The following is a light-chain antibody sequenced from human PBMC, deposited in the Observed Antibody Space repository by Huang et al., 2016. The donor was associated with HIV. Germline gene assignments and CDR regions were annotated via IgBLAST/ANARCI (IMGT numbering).Light chain of an antibody. V-gene: IGKV4-1*01. CDR3: QQYYTSPWT. Sequence: DIVMTQSPDSLALSLGEWATINCKSSESVLYNYNNKHYLAWYQQKPGQPPKLLIYCASTRESGVPDRFSGSGSGTDFTLTISSLQAEDVAVYYCQQYYTSPWTFGQGTKVEIK. CDR2: CAS. CDR1: ESVLYNYNNKHY. J-gene: IGKJ1*01.